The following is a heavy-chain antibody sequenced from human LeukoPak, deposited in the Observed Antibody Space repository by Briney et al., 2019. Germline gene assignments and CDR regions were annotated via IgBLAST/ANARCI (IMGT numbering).Heavy chain of an antibody. J-gene: IGHJ3*02. CDR3: AKGIVGATSAAFDI. D-gene: IGHD1-26*01. CDR1: GFTFTNYW. CDR2: IKQDRSEK. V-gene: IGHV3-7*03. Sequence: GGSLRLSCAASGFTFTNYWMSWVRPAPGKGLELVANIKQDRSEKYYLDSVKGRFTISRDNAKNSLYLQMNSLRAEDMALYYCAKGIVGATSAAFDIWGQGTMVTVSS.